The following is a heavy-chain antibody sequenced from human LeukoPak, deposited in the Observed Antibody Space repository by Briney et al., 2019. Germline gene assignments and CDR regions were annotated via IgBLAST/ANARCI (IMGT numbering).Heavy chain of an antibody. J-gene: IGHJ4*02. CDR2: VNPDSGAT. CDR1: GYTFTQYR. CDR3: ARENWYSDY. Sequence: ASVKVSCKASGYTFTQYRLHWVRQAHGQGLEWMGWVNPDSGATNYQQNFQGRVTMTRDTSISTVYMELSRLRSDDTAVYYCARENWYSDYWGQGTLVTVSS. D-gene: IGHD1-1*01. V-gene: IGHV1-2*02.